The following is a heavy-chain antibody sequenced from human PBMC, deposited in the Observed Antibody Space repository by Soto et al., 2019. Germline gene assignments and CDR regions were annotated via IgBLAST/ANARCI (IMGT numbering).Heavy chain of an antibody. J-gene: IGHJ6*02. CDR2: ISYDGSNI. D-gene: IGHD4-17*01. Sequence: QVQLVESGGGVVQPGRSLRLSCAASGFTFSSYAMHWVRQAPGKGLEWVAVISYDGSNIYYADSVKGRFTISRDNSKNTLYLQMNSLRAEDTAVYYCASNYGDYVPYYGMDVWGQGTTVTVSS. CDR1: GFTFSSYA. CDR3: ASNYGDYVPYYGMDV. V-gene: IGHV3-30-3*01.